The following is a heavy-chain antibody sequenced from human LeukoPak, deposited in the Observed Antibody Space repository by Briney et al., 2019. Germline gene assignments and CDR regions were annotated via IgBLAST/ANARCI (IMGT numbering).Heavy chain of an antibody. CDR2: INSDGSST. D-gene: IGHD3-22*01. Sequence: GGSLRLSCAASGFTFSSYWMHWVRQAPGKGLVWVSRINSDGSSTSYADSVKGRFTISRDNAKNRLYLQMNSLRAEDTAVYYCARGAPKFDYYDSSGYYWATDYWGQGTLVTVSS. V-gene: IGHV3-74*01. CDR3: ARGAPKFDYYDSSGYYWATDY. J-gene: IGHJ4*02. CDR1: GFTFSSYW.